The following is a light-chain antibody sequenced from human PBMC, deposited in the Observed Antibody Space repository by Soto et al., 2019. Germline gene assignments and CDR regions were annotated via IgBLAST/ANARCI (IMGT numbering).Light chain of an antibody. Sequence: ILLTQSPGTLSLSPGERATLSCRASQTVNNNYFVWYQHKPGRAPRLLIFRASIRAAGIPDRFSGSGSGTDFTLTISRLEPEDFAVYYCQQHAGSPWTLGQGTKVEIK. J-gene: IGKJ1*01. V-gene: IGKV3-20*01. CDR1: QTVNNNY. CDR3: QQHAGSPWT. CDR2: RAS.